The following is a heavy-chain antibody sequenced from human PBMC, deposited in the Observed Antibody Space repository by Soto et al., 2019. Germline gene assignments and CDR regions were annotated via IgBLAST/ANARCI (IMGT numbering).Heavy chain of an antibody. CDR3: AKYSSGWYQPFDY. D-gene: IGHD6-19*01. CDR2: ISGSGGST. J-gene: IGHJ4*02. CDR1: GFTFSSYA. V-gene: IGHV3-23*01. Sequence: EVQLLESGGGLVQPEGSLRLSCAASGFTFSSYAMSWVRQAPGKGLEWVSAISGSGGSTYYADSVKGRFTISRDNSKNPLYLQMNSLRAEDTDVYYCAKYSSGWYQPFDYWGQGTVVTVSS.